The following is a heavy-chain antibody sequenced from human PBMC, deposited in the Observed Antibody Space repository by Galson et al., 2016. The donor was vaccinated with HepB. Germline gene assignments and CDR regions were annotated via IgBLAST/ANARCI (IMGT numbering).Heavy chain of an antibody. D-gene: IGHD2-15*01. Sequence: SVKVSCKASGYTFTSRGISWVRQAPGQGLEWMGWNSAYDGHTNYGRKLQDRLTMTTDTSTSTAYMELRSLRSDDTAVYYCARDQAPLPGDYWGQGTLVTVSS. V-gene: IGHV1-18*01. J-gene: IGHJ4*02. CDR3: ARDQAPLPGDY. CDR1: GYTFTSRG. CDR2: NSAYDGHT.